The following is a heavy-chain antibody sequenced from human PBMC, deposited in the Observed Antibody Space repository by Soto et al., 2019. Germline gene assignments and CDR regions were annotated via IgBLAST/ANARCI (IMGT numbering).Heavy chain of an antibody. CDR1: GFTFSSYW. CDR3: AGGTGWFIVD. Sequence: EVQLVESGGGLVQPGVSLRLSCAASGFTFSSYWMNWVRQAPGKGLEWVANIKQDGTEKHYVDSVKDRFTISRDNAKSSLHLQLNSLRADDTAVYYCAGGTGWFIVDWGQGTLVTVSS. V-gene: IGHV3-7*02. CDR2: IKQDGTEK. J-gene: IGHJ4*02. D-gene: IGHD6-19*01.